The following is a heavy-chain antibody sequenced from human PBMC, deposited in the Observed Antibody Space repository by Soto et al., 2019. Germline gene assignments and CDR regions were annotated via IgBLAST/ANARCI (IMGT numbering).Heavy chain of an antibody. CDR3: ARAHYGDYVGPSYFCMDF. V-gene: IGHV4-30-4*01. CDR1: GGSISSGDYY. Sequence: PSETLSLTCTVSGGSISSGDYYWSWIRQPPGKGLEWIGYIYYSGSTYYNPSLKSRVTISVDTSKNQFSLKLSSVTAADTAVYYCARAHYGDYVGPSYFCMDFLGHGPTVTVPS. D-gene: IGHD4-17*01. J-gene: IGHJ6*02. CDR2: IYYSGST.